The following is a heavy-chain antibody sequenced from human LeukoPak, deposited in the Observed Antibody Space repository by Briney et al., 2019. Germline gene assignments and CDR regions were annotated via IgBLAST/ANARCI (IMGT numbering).Heavy chain of an antibody. CDR2: INPSGGST. D-gene: IGHD5-18*01. CDR3: ARENDGFDTAMVPDY. V-gene: IGHV1-46*01. Sequence: ASVKVSCKASGYTFTSYYMHWVRQAPGQGLEWMGIINPSGGSTSYAQKFQGRVTMTRDMSTSTVYMELSSLRSEDTAVYYCARENDGFDTAMVPDYWGQGTLVTVSS. CDR1: GYTFTSYY. J-gene: IGHJ4*02.